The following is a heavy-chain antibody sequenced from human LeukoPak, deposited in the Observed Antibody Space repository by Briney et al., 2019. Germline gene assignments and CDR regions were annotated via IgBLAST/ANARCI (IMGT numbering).Heavy chain of an antibody. CDR1: GGSISSYY. V-gene: IGHV4-59*08. Sequence: SETLSLTCTVSGGSISSYYWSWIRQPPGKGLEWIGSIYHSGSTYYNPSLKSRVPISVDTSKNQFSLKLSSVTAADTAVYYCASQPEGYYYDSSGYYSTPVYFQHWGQGTLVTVSS. CDR3: ASQPEGYYYDSSGYYSTPVYFQH. D-gene: IGHD3-22*01. J-gene: IGHJ1*01. CDR2: IYHSGST.